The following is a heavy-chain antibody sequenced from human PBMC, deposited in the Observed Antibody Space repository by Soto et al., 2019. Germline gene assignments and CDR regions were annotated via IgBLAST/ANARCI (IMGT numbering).Heavy chain of an antibody. Sequence: QVQLVESGGGVVQPGRSLTLSCAASGFTFSSYGMHWVRQAPGKGLEWVAVISYDGSNEYYADSVKGRFTISRDNSKNTLYLPMNSLRAEDTAVYYCAKDAGGSSYFDYWGQGTLVTVSS. D-gene: IGHD1-26*01. CDR2: ISYDGSNE. J-gene: IGHJ4*02. V-gene: IGHV3-30*18. CDR1: GFTFSSYG. CDR3: AKDAGGSSYFDY.